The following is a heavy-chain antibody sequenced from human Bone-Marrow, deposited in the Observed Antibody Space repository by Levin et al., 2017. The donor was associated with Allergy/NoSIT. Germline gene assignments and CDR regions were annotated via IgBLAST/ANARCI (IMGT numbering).Heavy chain of an antibody. CDR2: ISGSGGST. CDR3: AKDPRPSPCPWSDY. J-gene: IGHJ4*02. V-gene: IGHV3-23*01. CDR1: GFTFSSYA. Sequence: GGSLRLSCAASGFTFSSYAMSWVRQAPGKGLEWVSAISGSGGSTYYADSVKGRFTISRDNSKNTLYLQMNSLRAEDTAVYYCAKDPRPSPCPWSDYWGQGTLVTVSS. D-gene: IGHD5/OR15-5a*01.